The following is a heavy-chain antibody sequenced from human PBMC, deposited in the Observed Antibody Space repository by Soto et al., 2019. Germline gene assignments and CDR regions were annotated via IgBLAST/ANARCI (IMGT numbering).Heavy chain of an antibody. CDR3: AKNTGYDWDYYYYYGMDV. J-gene: IGHJ6*02. Sequence: GGSLRLSCAASGFTFSNYGMRRVRQAPGKGLEWVAVISYDGSNKYYADSVKGRFTISRDNSKNTLYLQMNSLRAEDTAVYYCAKNTGYDWDYYYYYGMDVWGQGTTVTVSS. CDR1: GFTFSNYG. D-gene: IGHD5-12*01. CDR2: ISYDGSNK. V-gene: IGHV3-30*18.